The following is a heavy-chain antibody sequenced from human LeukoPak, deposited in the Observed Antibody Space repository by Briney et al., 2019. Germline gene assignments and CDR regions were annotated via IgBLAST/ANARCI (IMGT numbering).Heavy chain of an antibody. D-gene: IGHD6-13*01. CDR1: GFSLSNYA. Sequence: GGSLRLSCAVSGFSLSNYAMSWLRQAPGKGLEWVSVFSSSGRTYYADSVKGRFTISRDNSKNTVDLQMNSLRGEDTALYYCARVGAAARGDYWGQGTLVTVSS. J-gene: IGHJ4*02. CDR3: ARVGAAARGDY. V-gene: IGHV3-53*01. CDR2: FSSSGRT.